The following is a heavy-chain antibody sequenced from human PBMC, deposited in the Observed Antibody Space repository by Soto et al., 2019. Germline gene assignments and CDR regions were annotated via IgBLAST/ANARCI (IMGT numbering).Heavy chain of an antibody. V-gene: IGHV1-69*13. CDR3: ARVIAANTNWFDP. D-gene: IGHD6-13*01. J-gene: IGHJ5*02. CDR1: GGTFSSYS. CDR2: IIPIFGTA. Sequence: SVKVSCKASGGTFSSYSISWVLQAPGQGLEWMGGIIPIFGTANYAQKFQGRVTITADESTSTAYMELSSLRSEDTAVYYCARVIAANTNWFDPWGQGTLVTLSS.